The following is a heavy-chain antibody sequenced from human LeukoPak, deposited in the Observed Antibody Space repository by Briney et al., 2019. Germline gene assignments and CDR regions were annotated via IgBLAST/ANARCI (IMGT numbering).Heavy chain of an antibody. D-gene: IGHD3-16*02. J-gene: IGHJ4*02. CDR2: IKQDGSEK. V-gene: IGHV3-7*03. CDR3: IWGDYDYVWGSYRPI. Sequence: GGSLRLSCAASGFTFSSYWMSWVRQAPGKGLEWVANIKQDGSEKYYVDSVKGRFTISRDNAKNSLYMQMNSLRAEGTAVYFCIWGDYDYVWGSYRPIWGEGALVTVSS. CDR1: GFTFSSYW.